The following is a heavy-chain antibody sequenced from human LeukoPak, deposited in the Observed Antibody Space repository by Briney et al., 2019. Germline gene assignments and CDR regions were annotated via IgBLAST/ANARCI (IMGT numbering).Heavy chain of an antibody. Sequence: PGGSLRLSCAASGFTFSSYAMSWVRQAPGKGLEWVSAISGSGGSTYYADSVKGRFTISRDNSKNMLYLQMNSLRAEDTAVYYCAKGRYYYDSSDAFDIWGQGTMVTVSS. CDR3: AKGRYYYDSSDAFDI. CDR1: GFTFSSYA. J-gene: IGHJ3*02. V-gene: IGHV3-23*01. D-gene: IGHD3-22*01. CDR2: ISGSGGST.